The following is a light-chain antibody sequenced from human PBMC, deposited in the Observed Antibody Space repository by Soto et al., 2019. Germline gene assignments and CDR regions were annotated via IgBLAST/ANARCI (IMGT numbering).Light chain of an antibody. V-gene: IGLV2-14*01. J-gene: IGLJ1*01. CDR3: SSYTSSSTEV. CDR2: DVN. Sequence: QSALTQPASVSGSAGQSITISCTGTSSDVGGYNYVSWYQQHPGKAPKLVIYDVNNRPSGVSNRFSGSKSGNTASLTISGLQAEDEADYYCSSYTSSSTEVFGTGTKVTVL. CDR1: SSDVGGYNY.